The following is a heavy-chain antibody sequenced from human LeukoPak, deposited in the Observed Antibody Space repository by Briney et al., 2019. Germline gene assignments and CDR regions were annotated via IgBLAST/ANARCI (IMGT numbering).Heavy chain of an antibody. V-gene: IGHV3-48*03. CDR3: ARDPAGGWGADCFDY. Sequence: HPRGSLRLSCAASGFTFSSYEMNWVRQAPGKGLEWVSSITSSSSAIYYADSVKGRFTISRDSANNSLYLQMNSLRAEDTAVYYCARDPAGGWGADCFDYWGQGTLVTVSS. D-gene: IGHD3-16*01. J-gene: IGHJ4*02. CDR2: ITSSSSAI. CDR1: GFTFSSYE.